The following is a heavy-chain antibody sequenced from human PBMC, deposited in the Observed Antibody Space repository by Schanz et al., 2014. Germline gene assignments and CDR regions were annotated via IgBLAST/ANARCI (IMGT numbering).Heavy chain of an antibody. CDR2: IYSDGRT. D-gene: IGHD3-3*01. V-gene: IGHV3-66*01. CDR3: ARDKGGYYPFDY. J-gene: IGHJ4*02. Sequence: VQLVESGGGLVKPGGSLRLSCVASGFTVSSNYMSWVRQAPGKGLEWVSVIYSDGRTYYGDSVKGRFTISRDNSKNTLYLQMNSLRAEDTAVYYCARDKGGYYPFDYWGQGTLVTVSS. CDR1: GFTVSSNY.